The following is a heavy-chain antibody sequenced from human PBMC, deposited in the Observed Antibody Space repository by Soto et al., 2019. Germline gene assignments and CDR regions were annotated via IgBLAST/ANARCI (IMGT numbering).Heavy chain of an antibody. CDR2: IWYDGSNK. V-gene: IGHV3-33*01. D-gene: IGHD2-15*01. J-gene: IGHJ5*02. CDR3: ARAGGYCSGGSCHRNNNWFDP. Sequence: PGGSLRLSCAASGFTFSSYGMHWVRQAPDKGLEWVAVIWYDGSNKYYADSVKGRFTISRDNSKNTLYLQMNSLRAEDTAVYYCARAGGYCSGGSCHRNNNWFDPWGQGTLVTVSS. CDR1: GFTFSSYG.